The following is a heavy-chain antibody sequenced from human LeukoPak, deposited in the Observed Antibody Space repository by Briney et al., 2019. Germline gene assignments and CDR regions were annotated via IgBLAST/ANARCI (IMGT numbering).Heavy chain of an antibody. CDR2: ISGSGGST. J-gene: IGHJ4*02. CDR3: AKVDSSWYEGDYFDY. V-gene: IGHV3-23*01. D-gene: IGHD6-13*01. Sequence: GGSLRLSCAASGFTFSSYAMSWVRQAPGKGLEWVSAISGSGGSTYYADSVKGRFTISRDNSKNTLYLQMNSLRAEDTAVYYCAKVDSSWYEGDYFDYWGQGTLVTVSS. CDR1: GFTFSSYA.